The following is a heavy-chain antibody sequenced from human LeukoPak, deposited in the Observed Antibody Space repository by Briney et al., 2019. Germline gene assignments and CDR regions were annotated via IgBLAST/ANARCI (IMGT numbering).Heavy chain of an antibody. CDR1: GGSISSGSYY. CDR2: MYTSGPT. V-gene: IGHV4-61*02. Sequence: SETLSLTCTVFGGSISSGSYYWSWIRQPAGKGLEWIWRMYTSGPTNYNPSLKSRATISVDTSKNQFSLKLSSVTAADTAVYYCAREVYGSGSYDYYYYMDVWGKGTTVTISS. D-gene: IGHD3-10*01. J-gene: IGHJ6*03. CDR3: AREVYGSGSYDYYYYMDV.